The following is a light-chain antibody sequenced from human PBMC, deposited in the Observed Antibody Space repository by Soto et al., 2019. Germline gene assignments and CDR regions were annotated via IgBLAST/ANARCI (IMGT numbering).Light chain of an antibody. J-gene: IGKJ4*01. CDR2: WAS. V-gene: IGKV4-1*01. CDR1: QSVLYSSNNKTY. Sequence: DIVMTQSPDALAVSLGARATINCQSSQSVLYSSNNKTYLALYQQKPGQPTKLLIYWASTRESWVPDRFSGSGSGTDFTLTISSLQAEDVAVYYCQQYYSTPLTFGGGTKVEIK. CDR3: QQYYSTPLT.